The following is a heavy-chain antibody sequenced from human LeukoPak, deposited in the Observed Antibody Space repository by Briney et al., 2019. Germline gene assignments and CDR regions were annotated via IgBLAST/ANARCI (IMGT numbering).Heavy chain of an antibody. CDR3: ARDRYLD. CDR1: VFNFRTSS. CDR2: ISFDASYQ. Sequence: GGSLRLSCAASVFNFRTSSMHWVRQAPGEGLEWVAVISFDASYQRYADSVKGRFTISRDNSKNTVLLQMNSLRTEDTALYYCARDRYLDWGQGTLVTVSS. V-gene: IGHV3-30*01. D-gene: IGHD1-1*01. J-gene: IGHJ4*02.